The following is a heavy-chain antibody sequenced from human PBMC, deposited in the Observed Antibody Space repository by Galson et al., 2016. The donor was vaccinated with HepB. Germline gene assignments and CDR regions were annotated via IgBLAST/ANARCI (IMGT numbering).Heavy chain of an antibody. J-gene: IGHJ6*02. Sequence: SVKVSCKASGYTFAGYFLHWVRQARGQGLEWMGWINPNTGGTKYAQKFEGWVTMTRDKSTSTAYMELRILRSDDTAVYYCAKNFRRTFGGLHYQFHGLDIWGQGTTVTVAS. CDR1: GYTFAGYF. CDR2: INPNTGGT. D-gene: IGHD3-10*01. CDR3: AKNFRRTFGGLHYQFHGLDI. V-gene: IGHV1-2*04.